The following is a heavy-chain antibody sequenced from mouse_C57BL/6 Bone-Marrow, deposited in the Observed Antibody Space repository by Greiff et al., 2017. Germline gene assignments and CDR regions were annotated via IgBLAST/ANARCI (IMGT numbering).Heavy chain of an antibody. D-gene: IGHD1-1*01. V-gene: IGHV1-54*01. J-gene: IGHJ3*01. CDR2: INPGSGGT. CDR3: ARSATVVAPFAY. Sequence: QVQLQQSGAELMKPGASVKVSCKASGYAFTNYLIEWVKQRPGQGLEWIGVINPGSGGTNYNEKFKGKATLTADKSSSTAYMQLSSLTSEDSAVYFCARSATVVAPFAYWGQGTLVTVSA. CDR1: GYAFTNYL.